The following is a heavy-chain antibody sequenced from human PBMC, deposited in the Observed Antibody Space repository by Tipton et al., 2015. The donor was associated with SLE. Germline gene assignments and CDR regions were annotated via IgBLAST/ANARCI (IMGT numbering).Heavy chain of an antibody. J-gene: IGHJ3*02. D-gene: IGHD4-11*01. V-gene: IGHV3-23*01. CDR2: ISGSGGTP. CDR3: ARDPYYSKLRRYAFDI. Sequence: SLRLSCVASGFTFRSYAMSWVRQAPGKGLEWVSAISGSGGTPYSADSVMGRFAVSRDNAKNSLYLDMNSLRAEDTAVYYCARDPYYSKLRRYAFDIWGQGTMVTVSS. CDR1: GFTFRSYA.